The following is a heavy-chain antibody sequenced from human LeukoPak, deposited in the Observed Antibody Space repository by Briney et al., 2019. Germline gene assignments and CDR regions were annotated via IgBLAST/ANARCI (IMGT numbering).Heavy chain of an antibody. CDR1: GGSINSYY. J-gene: IGHJ4*02. Sequence: PSETLSLTCTVSGGSINSYYWSWIRQPAGKGLEWIGRIYSSGSTNYNPSFKSRVTMSVDTSKNRFFLKLSSVTAADTAVYYCARDRGYRGYDHFDYWGQGTLVTVSS. D-gene: IGHD5-12*01. CDR3: ARDRGYRGYDHFDY. CDR2: IYSSGST. V-gene: IGHV4-4*07.